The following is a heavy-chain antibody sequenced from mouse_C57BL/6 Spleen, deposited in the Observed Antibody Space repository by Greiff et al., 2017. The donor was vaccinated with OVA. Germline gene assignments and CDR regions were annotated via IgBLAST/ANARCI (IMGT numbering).Heavy chain of an antibody. J-gene: IGHJ4*01. CDR2: ISSGGDYI. D-gene: IGHD2-5*01. CDR3: TRDRDSNHYYYAMDY. Sequence: EVKLQESGEGLVKPGGSLKLSCAASGFTFSSYAMSWVRQTPEKRLEWVAYISSGGDYIYYADTVKGRFTISRDNARNTLYLQMSSLKSEDTAMYYCTRDRDSNHYYYAMDYWGQGTSVTVSS. CDR1: GFTFSSYA. V-gene: IGHV5-9-1*02.